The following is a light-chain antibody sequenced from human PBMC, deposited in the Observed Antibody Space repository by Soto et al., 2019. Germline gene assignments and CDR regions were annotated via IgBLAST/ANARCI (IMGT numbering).Light chain of an antibody. CDR1: QSLLHYNGNNY. CDR2: LGS. CDR3: MQTLQTPLT. J-gene: IGKJ5*01. V-gene: IGKV2-28*01. Sequence: DIVMTQSPLSLPVTPGEPASISCRSSQSLLHYNGNNYLGWYLQRPGQSPQVLIYLGSNRASGVPDRFSGSGSGTDFTLKISRVETDDVGVYYCMQTLQTPLTFGQGTRLDIK.